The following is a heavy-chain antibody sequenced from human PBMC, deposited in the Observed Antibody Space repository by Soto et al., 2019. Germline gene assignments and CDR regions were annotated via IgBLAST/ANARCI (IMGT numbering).Heavy chain of an antibody. V-gene: IGHV1-24*01. CDR3: ATVRITGTTGFRYYYYGMDV. D-gene: IGHD1-7*01. Sequence: PSVKVSCKVSGYTLTELSMHWVRQAPGKGLEWMGGFDPEDGETIYAQKFQGRVTMTEDTSTDTAYMELSSLRSEDTAVYYCATVRITGTTGFRYYYYGMDVWGQGTTVTVSS. CDR2: FDPEDGET. J-gene: IGHJ6*02. CDR1: GYTLTELS.